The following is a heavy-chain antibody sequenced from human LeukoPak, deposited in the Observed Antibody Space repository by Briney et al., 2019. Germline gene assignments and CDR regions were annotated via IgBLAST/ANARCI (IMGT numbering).Heavy chain of an antibody. V-gene: IGHV3-30-3*01. CDR3: ARDFSGGGNDY. J-gene: IGHJ4*02. CDR1: GFTFSSYA. D-gene: IGHD2-15*01. Sequence: GGSLRLSCAASGFTFSSYALHWVRQAPGKGLEWVAAISYDGSNKHYADSVKGRFTISRDNSKNTLYLQMNSLRAEDTAVYYCARDFSGGGNDYWGQGTLVTVS. CDR2: ISYDGSNK.